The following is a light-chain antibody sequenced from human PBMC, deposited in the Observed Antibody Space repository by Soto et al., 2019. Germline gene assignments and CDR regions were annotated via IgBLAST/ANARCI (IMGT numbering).Light chain of an antibody. V-gene: IGKV4-1*01. Sequence: DIVMTQSPDSLAVSLGERATINCKSSQSVLYSSNNKNYIAWYQQKPGQPPKLLIYWASTRESGVPDRFSGSGSGTDFTLTISSLQDEDVAVYYCQQFYSTLTFGQGTKLEIK. J-gene: IGKJ2*01. CDR3: QQFYSTLT. CDR1: QSVLYSSNNKNY. CDR2: WAS.